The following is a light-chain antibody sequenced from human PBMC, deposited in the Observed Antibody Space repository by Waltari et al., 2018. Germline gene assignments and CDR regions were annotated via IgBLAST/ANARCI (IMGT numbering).Light chain of an antibody. CDR3: QQYDAVSIT. CDR1: QDISNY. CDR2: DAS. Sequence: DIQMTQSPSSLSASVGQRVTISCQASQDISNYLNWYQQKPGQAPNLLIYDASNLETGVPSKFSGSGSGTHFTFTISSLQPEDIATYYCQQYDAVSITFGQGTRLDIK. V-gene: IGKV1-33*01. J-gene: IGKJ5*01.